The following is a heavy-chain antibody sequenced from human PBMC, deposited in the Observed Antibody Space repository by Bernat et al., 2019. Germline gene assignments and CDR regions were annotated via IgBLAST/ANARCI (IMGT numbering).Heavy chain of an antibody. V-gene: IGHV3-NL1*01. J-gene: IGHJ4*03. CDR3: AKVGHQFGLLTIATFGGLDS. CDR1: GFTFSSYA. CDR2: ISSGGYMT. Sequence: EQLVESGGGLAKPGGSLRLSCAASGFTFSSYAIHWVRQAPGKGLEWVSGISSGGYMTYYADYVKGRFTISRDNSRNTVSLQVNSLNTEDTAVYYCAKVGHQFGLLTIATFGGLDSWGQGVVVTVSS. D-gene: IGHD3/OR15-3a*01.